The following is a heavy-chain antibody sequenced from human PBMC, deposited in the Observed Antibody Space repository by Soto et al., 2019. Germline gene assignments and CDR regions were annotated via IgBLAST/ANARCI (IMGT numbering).Heavy chain of an antibody. D-gene: IGHD7-27*01. Sequence: QMQLLQSGAEVKKTGSSVKISCKTSGWIFSFQYLHWVRQAPGQGLEWLGWITPYNGNVKYAQHFQDRSSLTRDKSVTPLFLELRNLRSEDTGLYYCARSATSGDQHFIDSWGQGTLVTVSS. J-gene: IGHJ4*02. CDR1: GWIFSFQY. CDR3: ARSATSGDQHFIDS. V-gene: IGHV1-45*02. CDR2: ITPYNGNV.